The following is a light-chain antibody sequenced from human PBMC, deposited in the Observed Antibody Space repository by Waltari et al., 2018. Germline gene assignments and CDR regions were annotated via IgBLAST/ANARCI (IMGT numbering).Light chain of an antibody. CDR2: DAS. CDR3: QQFKSFLIT. CDR1: QGINSA. J-gene: IGKJ5*01. Sequence: AIQLTQSPSSLSASVGARVTIPCRASQGINSALAWYQQKPGKAPKLLIYDASSLESGVPSRFSGSGYGTDFTLTISSLQPEDFATYYCQQFKSFLITFGQGTRLEIK. V-gene: IGKV1-13*02.